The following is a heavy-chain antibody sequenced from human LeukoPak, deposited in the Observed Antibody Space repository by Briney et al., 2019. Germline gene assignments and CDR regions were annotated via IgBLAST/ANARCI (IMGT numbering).Heavy chain of an antibody. Sequence: PSETLSPTCAVYGGSFSGYYWSWIRQPPGKGLEWIGEINHSGSTNYNPSLKSRVTISVDTSKNQFSLKLSSVTAADTAVYYCARLALHDITADYWGQGTLVTVSS. V-gene: IGHV4-34*01. CDR2: INHSGST. D-gene: IGHD1-14*01. J-gene: IGHJ4*02. CDR3: ARLALHDITADY. CDR1: GGSFSGYY.